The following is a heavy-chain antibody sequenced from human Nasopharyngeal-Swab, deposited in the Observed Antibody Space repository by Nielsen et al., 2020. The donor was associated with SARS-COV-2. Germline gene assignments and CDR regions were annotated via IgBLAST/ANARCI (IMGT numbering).Heavy chain of an antibody. CDR3: ARGWGIAARSGWFDP. CDR1: GFTFSSYE. Sequence: GESLKISCAASGFTFSSYEMNWVRQAPGKGLEWVSYISSSGSTIYYADSVKGRFTISRDNAKNSLYLQMNSLRAEDTAVYYWARGWGIAARSGWFDPWGQGTLVTVSS. J-gene: IGHJ5*02. CDR2: ISSSGSTI. V-gene: IGHV3-48*03. D-gene: IGHD6-6*01.